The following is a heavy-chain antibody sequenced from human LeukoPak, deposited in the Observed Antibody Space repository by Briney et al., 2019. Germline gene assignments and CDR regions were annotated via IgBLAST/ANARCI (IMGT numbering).Heavy chain of an antibody. CDR1: GFTFSSYA. V-gene: IGHV3-23*01. CDR2: ISGSGGST. J-gene: IGHJ4*02. Sequence: PGGSLRLSCAASGFTFSSYAMSWVRQAPGRGLEWVSAISGSGGSTYYADSVKGRFTISRDNSKNTLYLQMNSLRAEDTAVYYCANLHWEPPFYYFDYWGQGTLVTVSS. CDR3: ANLHWEPPFYYFDY. D-gene: IGHD1-26*01.